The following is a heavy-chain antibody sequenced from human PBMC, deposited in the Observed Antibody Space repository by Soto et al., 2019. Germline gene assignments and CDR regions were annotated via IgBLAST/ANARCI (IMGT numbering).Heavy chain of an antibody. CDR1: GYTFTSYA. CDR3: ARSIVVVTATAY. D-gene: IGHD2-21*02. J-gene: IGHJ4*02. CDR2: INAGNGNT. Sequence: SSVKVSCKASGYTFTSYAMHWVRQAPGQRLEWMGWINAGNGNTKYSQKFQGRVTITRDTSASTAYMELSSLRSEDTAVYYCARSIVVVTATAYRGQGSLVTVSS. V-gene: IGHV1-3*01.